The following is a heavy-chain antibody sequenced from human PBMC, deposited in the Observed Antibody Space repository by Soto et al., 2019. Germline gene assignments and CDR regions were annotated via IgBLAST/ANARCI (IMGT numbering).Heavy chain of an antibody. D-gene: IGHD3-16*01. CDR2: IRGDGINT. V-gene: IGHV3-74*01. J-gene: IGHJ3*02. CDR3: ATLYGPFDI. Sequence: EVQLVESGGGLVQSGGSLRLSCAASGFTFSNYWMHWVRQAPGKGLVWVSLIRGDGINTKCADSVKGRFTISRDNAKNTLFLQMNSLTAEDTAVYYCATLYGPFDIWGQGTLVTVSS. CDR1: GFTFSNYW.